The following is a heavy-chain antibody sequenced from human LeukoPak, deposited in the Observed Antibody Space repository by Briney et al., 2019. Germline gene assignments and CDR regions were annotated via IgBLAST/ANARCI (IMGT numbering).Heavy chain of an antibody. D-gene: IGHD3-9*01. V-gene: IGHV1-18*01. J-gene: IGHJ4*02. CDR3: ARMGPDVLRYFDWSPFVDY. Sequence: GASVKVSCKASGYTFTSYGISWVRQAPGQGLEWMGWISAYNGNTNYAQKLQGRVTMTTDTSTSTAYMELRSLRSDDTAVYYCARMGPDVLRYFDWSPFVDYWGQGTLVTVSS. CDR2: ISAYNGNT. CDR1: GYTFTSYG.